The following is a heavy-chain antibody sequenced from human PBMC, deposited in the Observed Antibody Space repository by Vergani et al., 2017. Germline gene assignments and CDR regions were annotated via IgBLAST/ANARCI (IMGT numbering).Heavy chain of an antibody. D-gene: IGHD2-15*01. CDR2: IIPVLGTA. Sequence: QVQLVQSGAEVKKPGSSVKVSCKTSGDTFSSYALSWVRQAPGQGLEWMGRIIPVLGTAEYAQKFQGRVTITADESTSTAYMELSSLRSEDTAVFYCARARCSGGSCYRGFDHWGQGTLVTVSS. V-gene: IGHV1-69*11. CDR3: ARARCSGGSCYRGFDH. CDR1: GDTFSSYA. J-gene: IGHJ4*02.